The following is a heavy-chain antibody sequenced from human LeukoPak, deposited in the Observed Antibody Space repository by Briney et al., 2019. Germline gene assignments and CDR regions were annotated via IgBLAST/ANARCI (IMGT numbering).Heavy chain of an antibody. CDR3: ARLILWETSNAFDI. CDR2: IEPDESRI. D-gene: IGHD1-26*01. Sequence: HPGGSLRLSCTNSGPTFNRDWMGWLRQAPGKGLEWLAHIEPDESRIFYADSVTGRLALSRDNAKNSVHLQMNSLRAEDTAVYFCARLILWETSNAFDIWGQGTMVTVSS. V-gene: IGHV3-7*03. J-gene: IGHJ3*02. CDR1: GPTFNRDW.